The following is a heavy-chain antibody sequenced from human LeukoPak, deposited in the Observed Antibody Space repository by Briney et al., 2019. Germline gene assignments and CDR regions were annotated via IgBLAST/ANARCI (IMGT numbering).Heavy chain of an antibody. V-gene: IGHV3-30*03. J-gene: IGHJ4*02. D-gene: IGHD3-9*01. CDR3: ASYDILTGYHSPFDY. CDR1: GFTFSSYG. CDR2: ISYDGKKM. Sequence: GGSLRLSCAASGFTFSSYGMHWVRQAPGKGLEWVAVISYDGKKMYYADSVKGRFTISRDNSQNTLYLQMNSLRVEDTGVYYCASYDILTGYHSPFDYWGQGSLVTVSS.